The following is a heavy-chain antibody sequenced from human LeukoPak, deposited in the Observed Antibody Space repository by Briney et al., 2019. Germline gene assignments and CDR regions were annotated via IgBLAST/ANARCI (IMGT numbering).Heavy chain of an antibody. J-gene: IGHJ6*03. CDR2: ITSGSAI. CDR3: AKGGGYEAQYYYYYLDV. CDR1: GFTFSSYS. D-gene: IGHD5-12*01. V-gene: IGHV3-69-1*01. Sequence: GGSLRLSCAASGFTFSSYSMSWVRQAPGKGLEWVSYITSGSAIYYADSVEGRFTFSRDNINNSLSLQMDSLRAEDTAVYYCAKGGGYEAQYYYYYLDVWGKGTTVTISS.